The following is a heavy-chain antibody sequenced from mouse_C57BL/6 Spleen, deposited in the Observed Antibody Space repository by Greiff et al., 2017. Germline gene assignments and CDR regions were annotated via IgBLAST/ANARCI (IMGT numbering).Heavy chain of an antibody. CDR2: IWSGGST. CDR1: GFSLTSYG. J-gene: IGHJ4*01. V-gene: IGHV2-2*01. CDR3: ARSISHYYAMDY. Sequence: QVHVKQSGPGLVQPSQSLSITCTVSGFSLTSYGVHWVRQSPGKGLEWLGVIWSGGSTDYNAAFISRLSISKDNSKSQVFFKMNSLQADDTARYYCARSISHYYAMDYWGQGTSVTVSS.